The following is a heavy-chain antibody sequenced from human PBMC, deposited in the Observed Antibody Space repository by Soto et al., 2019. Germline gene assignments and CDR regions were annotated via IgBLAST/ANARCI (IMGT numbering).Heavy chain of an antibody. CDR2: IIPIFGTA. D-gene: IGHD3-3*01. V-gene: IGHV1-69*13. J-gene: IGHJ4*02. CDR3: ARGPLLRFLEWYVDY. CDR1: GGTFSSYA. Sequence: SVKVSCKASGGTFSSYAISWVRQAPGQGLEWMGGIIPIFGTANYAQKFQGRVTITADESTSTAYMELSSLRSEDTAVYYCARGPLLRFLEWYVDYWGQGTLVTVS.